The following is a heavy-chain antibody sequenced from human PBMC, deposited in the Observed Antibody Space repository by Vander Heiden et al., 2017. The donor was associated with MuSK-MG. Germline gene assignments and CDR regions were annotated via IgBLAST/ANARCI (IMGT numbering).Heavy chain of an antibody. CDR2: IYYSGST. Sequence: TCGGYYWSWIRQHPGKGLEWIGYIYYSGSTYYNPSLKSRVTISVDTSKNQFSLKMSSVTAADTAVYYGARDRYGGLDYWVQGTLVTLSS. CDR1: TCGGYY. D-gene: IGHD3-16*02. V-gene: IGHV4-31*02. J-gene: IGHJ4*02. CDR3: ARDRYGGLDY.